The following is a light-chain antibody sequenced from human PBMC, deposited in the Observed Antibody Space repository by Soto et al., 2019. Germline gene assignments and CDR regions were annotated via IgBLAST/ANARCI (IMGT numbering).Light chain of an antibody. J-gene: IGKJ1*01. CDR2: KAS. Sequence: DIQMTQSPSTLSASVGDRVTITCRASQSISSWLAWYQQKPGKAPKLLIYKASSLESGVPSRFSGSGSGTEFTLIISRLQPDDFATYYCQQYNSYSTFGQGTKVEIK. CDR1: QSISSW. V-gene: IGKV1-5*03. CDR3: QQYNSYST.